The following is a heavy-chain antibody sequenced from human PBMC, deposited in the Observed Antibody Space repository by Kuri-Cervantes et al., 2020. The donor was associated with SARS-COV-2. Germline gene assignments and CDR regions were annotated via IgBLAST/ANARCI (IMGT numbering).Heavy chain of an antibody. CDR3: ARRYTDVLGFLEWPGKTQYYYYIDV. V-gene: IGHV3-7*03. Sequence: GESLKISCAASGFIFSNFWMNWVRQAPGKGLEWVAKIKEDGSGQYYADSVKGRFTISRDNAKNTLYLQMNSLRAEDTAVYYCARRYTDVLGFLEWPGKTQYYYYIDVWGKGTTVTVSS. CDR1: GFIFSNFW. J-gene: IGHJ6*03. D-gene: IGHD3-3*01. CDR2: IKEDGSGQ.